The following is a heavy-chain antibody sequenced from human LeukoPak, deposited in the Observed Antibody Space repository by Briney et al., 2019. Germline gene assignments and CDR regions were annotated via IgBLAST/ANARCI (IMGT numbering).Heavy chain of an antibody. J-gene: IGHJ3*02. Sequence: PSETLSLTCTVSGGSISSYYWSWIRQPAGKGLEWIGRIYTSGSTNYNPSLKSRVTMSVDTSKNQFFLKLSSVTAADTAVYYCASGVAIAAAGRGGAFDIWGQGTMVTVSS. CDR1: GGSISSYY. CDR2: IYTSGST. V-gene: IGHV4-4*07. D-gene: IGHD6-13*01. CDR3: ASGVAIAAAGRGGAFDI.